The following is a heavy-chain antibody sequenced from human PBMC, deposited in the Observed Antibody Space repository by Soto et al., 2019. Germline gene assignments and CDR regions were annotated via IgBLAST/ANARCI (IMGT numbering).Heavy chain of an antibody. Sequence: GGSLRLSCAASGFTFSSYSMNWVRQAPGKGLEWVSYISSSSSTIYYADSVKGRFTISRDNAKNSLYLQMNSLRDEDTAVYYCARDRLQWLASVGMDVWGQGTTVTVSS. D-gene: IGHD6-19*01. CDR1: GFTFSSYS. J-gene: IGHJ6*02. CDR2: ISSSSSTI. V-gene: IGHV3-48*02. CDR3: ARDRLQWLASVGMDV.